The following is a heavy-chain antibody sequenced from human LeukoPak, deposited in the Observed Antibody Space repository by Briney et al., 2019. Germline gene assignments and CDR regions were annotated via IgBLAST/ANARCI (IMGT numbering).Heavy chain of an antibody. CDR3: ARGKVRVIGSWFDP. V-gene: IGHV1-8*01. Sequence: ASVKVSCKASGYTFTSYDINWVRQATGQGLEWMGWMNPNSGNTGYAQKFQGRVTMTRNTSISTAYMELSSLRSEDTAVYYCARGKVRVIGSWFDPWGQGTLVTVSS. CDR2: MNPNSGNT. J-gene: IGHJ5*02. D-gene: IGHD2-21*01. CDR1: GYTFTSYD.